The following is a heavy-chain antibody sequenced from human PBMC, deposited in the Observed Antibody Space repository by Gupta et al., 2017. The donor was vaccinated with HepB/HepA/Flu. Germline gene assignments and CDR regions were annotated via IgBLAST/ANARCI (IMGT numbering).Heavy chain of an antibody. V-gene: IGHV3-30-3*01. J-gene: IGHJ6*02. CDR2: RSYDGCNK. Sequence: QVQLLESGGGVVQPGSSLRLSCAASGSTFSRYAMPWVRQAPGKGLEWVAGRSYDGCNKDYADSVKGRFTISRDKAKNTLYLQMNSLRAEDTAVYYCARGLVVGYCTNGVGPPAEYYGMDVGGQGTTVTVSS. CDR1: GSTFSRYA. D-gene: IGHD2-8*01. CDR3: ARGLVVGYCTNGVGPPAEYYGMDV.